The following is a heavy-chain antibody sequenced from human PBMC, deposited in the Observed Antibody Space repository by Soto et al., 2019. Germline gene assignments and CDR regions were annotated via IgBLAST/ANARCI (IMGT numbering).Heavy chain of an antibody. J-gene: IGHJ4*02. CDR3: ARQDRVSDLYSLDY. Sequence: SETLSLTCIVSGGSIISSSYYWGWIRQPPGQGLEWIGNIFYSGSTYYTPSLKSRLTMSVDTSKNQFSLTLSSVTAADTAIYYCARQDRVSDLYSLDYWGQGTLVTVSS. D-gene: IGHD2-21*02. CDR1: GGSIISSSYY. CDR2: IFYSGST. V-gene: IGHV4-39*01.